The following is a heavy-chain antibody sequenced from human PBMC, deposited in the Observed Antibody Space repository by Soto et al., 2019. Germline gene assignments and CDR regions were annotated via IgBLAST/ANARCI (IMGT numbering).Heavy chain of an antibody. J-gene: IGHJ1*01. CDR2: IKQDGSEK. V-gene: IGHV3-7*01. Sequence: LRLSCTASGFTFSSYWMSWVRQAPGKGLEWVANIKQDGSEKYYVDSVKGRFTISRDNAKNSLYLQMNGLRAEDTAVYYCAREGIAVAGTYEYLQHWGQGTLVTVSS. CDR1: GFTFSSYW. D-gene: IGHD6-19*01. CDR3: AREGIAVAGTYEYLQH.